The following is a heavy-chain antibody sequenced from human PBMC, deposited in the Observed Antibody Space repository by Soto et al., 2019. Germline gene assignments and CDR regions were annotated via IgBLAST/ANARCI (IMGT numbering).Heavy chain of an antibody. V-gene: IGHV1-69*06. J-gene: IGHJ4*02. CDR1: GGTFSSYA. CDR2: IIPIFGTA. CDR3: ARQRTSVVTQAYFDV. Sequence: SVKVSCKASGGTFSSYAISWVRQAPGQGLEWMGGIIPIFGTANYAQKFQGRVTITADKSTSTAYMELSSLRSEDTAVYYCARQRTSVVTQAYFDVWGPGSLVTVSS. D-gene: IGHD2-21*02.